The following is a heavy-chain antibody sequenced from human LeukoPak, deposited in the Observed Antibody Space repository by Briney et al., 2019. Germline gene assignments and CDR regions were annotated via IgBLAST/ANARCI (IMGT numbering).Heavy chain of an antibody. D-gene: IGHD2-2*01. V-gene: IGHV3-30-3*01. Sequence: PGGSLRLSCAASGFTFSSYAMHWVRQAPGKGLEWVAVISYDGSNKYYADSVKGRFTISRDNSKNTLYLQMNSLRAEDTAVYYCARDPPRPSVSNAFDIWGQGTMVTVSS. CDR1: GFTFSSYA. CDR2: ISYDGSNK. CDR3: ARDPPRPSVSNAFDI. J-gene: IGHJ3*02.